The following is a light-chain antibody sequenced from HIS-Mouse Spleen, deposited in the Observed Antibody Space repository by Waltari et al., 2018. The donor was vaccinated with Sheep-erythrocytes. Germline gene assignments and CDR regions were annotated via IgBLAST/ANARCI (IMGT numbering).Light chain of an antibody. V-gene: IGKV4-1*01. CDR1: QSVLYSSKNKNY. CDR2: WAS. Sequence: DIVMTQSPDSLAVSLVERATINCKSSQSVLYSSKNKNYLAWYQQKPGQPPKLLIYWASTRESGVPDRFSGSGSGTDFTLTISSLQAEDVAVYYCQQYYSTPLTFGGGTKVEIK. J-gene: IGKJ4*01. CDR3: QQYYSTPLT.